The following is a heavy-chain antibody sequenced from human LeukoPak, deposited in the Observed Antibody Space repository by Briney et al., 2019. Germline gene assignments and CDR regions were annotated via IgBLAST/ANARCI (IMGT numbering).Heavy chain of an antibody. CDR2: ISSSGSTI. Sequence: GGSLRLSCAASGFTFSSYEMNWVRQAPGKGLEWVSYISSSGSTIYYADSVKGRFTISRDNAKNSLYLQMNSLRAEDTAVYYCARKYCTNGVSYGLDAFDIWGQGTMVTVCS. V-gene: IGHV3-48*03. D-gene: IGHD2-8*01. J-gene: IGHJ3*02. CDR1: GFTFSSYE. CDR3: ARKYCTNGVSYGLDAFDI.